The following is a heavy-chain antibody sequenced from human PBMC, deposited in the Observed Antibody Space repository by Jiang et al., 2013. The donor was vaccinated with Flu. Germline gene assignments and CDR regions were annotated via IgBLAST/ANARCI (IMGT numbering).Heavy chain of an antibody. D-gene: IGHD2-2*01. Sequence: VQLVESGGGLVKPGGSLRLSCAASGFTFSDYFMSWIRQAPGKGLEWVSFISGTGGNTKYADSVKGRFTISRDNAENSLYLQMNSLRAEDTAVYYCARDSSNTVVVPPATTPEKFDPWGQGTLVTVSS. CDR2: ISGTGGNT. CDR1: GFTFSDYF. J-gene: IGHJ5*02. CDR3: ARDSSNTVVVPPATTPEKFDP. V-gene: IGHV3-11*06.